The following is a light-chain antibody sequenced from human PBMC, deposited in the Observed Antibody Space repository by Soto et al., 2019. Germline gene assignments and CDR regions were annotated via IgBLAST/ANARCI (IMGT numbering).Light chain of an antibody. V-gene: IGLV2-14*03. J-gene: IGLJ1*01. Sequence: QAVLAQPASVFGGPWTVITISFTGTQSDVGGYNYVSWYQHHPGKAPKLIIYDVTSRPSGVSIRFSGSKSDNTASLTISGLQPEDEADYHCSSYTTSNTRQIVFGTGTKVTVL. CDR3: SSYTTSNTRQIV. CDR1: QSDVGGYNY. CDR2: DVT.